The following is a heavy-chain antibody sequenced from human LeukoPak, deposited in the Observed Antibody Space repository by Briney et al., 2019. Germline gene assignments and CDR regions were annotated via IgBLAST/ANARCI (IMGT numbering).Heavy chain of an antibody. V-gene: IGHV4-34*01. CDR3: ARGAGDYYDSSGYYYWWFDP. Sequence: SETLSLTCAVYGGSFSGYYWSWIRQPPGKGLEWIGEINHSGSTNYNPSLKSRVTISVDTSKNQFSLKLSSVTAADTAVYYCARGAGDYYDSSGYYYWWFDPWGRGTLVTVSS. J-gene: IGHJ5*02. D-gene: IGHD3-22*01. CDR2: INHSGST. CDR1: GGSFSGYY.